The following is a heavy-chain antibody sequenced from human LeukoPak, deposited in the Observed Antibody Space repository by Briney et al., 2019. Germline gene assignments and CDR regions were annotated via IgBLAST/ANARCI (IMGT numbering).Heavy chain of an antibody. D-gene: IGHD3-3*01. CDR2: ISYDGSNK. V-gene: IGHV3-30-3*01. CDR1: GFTFSSYA. J-gene: IGHJ4*02. Sequence: GGSLRLSRVASGFTFSSYAMHWVRQAPGKGLEWVAVISYDGSNKYYADSVKGRFTISRDNSKNTLYLQMNSLRAEDTAVYYCASNYDFWSGYLSDWGQGTLVTVSS. CDR3: ASNYDFWSGYLSD.